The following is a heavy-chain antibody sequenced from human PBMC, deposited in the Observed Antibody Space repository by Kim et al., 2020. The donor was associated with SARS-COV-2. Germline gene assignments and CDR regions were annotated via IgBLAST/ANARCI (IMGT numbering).Heavy chain of an antibody. CDR2: FDPEDGET. CDR3: AKGQTIVVVPAAIRSYYYYYGMDV. V-gene: IGHV1-24*01. J-gene: IGHJ6*02. D-gene: IGHD2-2*01. Sequence: ASVKVSCKVSGYTLTELSMHWVRQAPGKGLEWMGGFDPEDGETIYAQKFQGRVTMTEDTSTDTAYMELSSLRSEDTAVYYCAKGQTIVVVPAAIRSYYYYYGMDVWGQGTTVTVSS. CDR1: GYTLTELS.